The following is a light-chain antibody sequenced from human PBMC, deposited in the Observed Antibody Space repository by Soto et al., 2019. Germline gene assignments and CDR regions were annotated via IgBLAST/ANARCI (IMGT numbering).Light chain of an antibody. Sequence: DIQMTQSPSPLSASVGDRVTITCRASQSISSGLAWYQQKPGKAPNLLIYKASSLESGVPSRFSGSGSGTEFTLTISSLQPDDFATYYCQQYESYSVTFGQGTRLEIK. CDR3: QQYESYSVT. J-gene: IGKJ5*01. CDR2: KAS. CDR1: QSISSG. V-gene: IGKV1-5*03.